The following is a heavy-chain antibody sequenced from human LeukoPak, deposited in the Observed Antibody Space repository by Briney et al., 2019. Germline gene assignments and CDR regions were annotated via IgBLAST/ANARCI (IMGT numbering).Heavy chain of an antibody. CDR3: ANRNRDGYNWTPFDY. V-gene: IGHV3-23*01. D-gene: IGHD5-24*01. J-gene: IGHJ4*02. CDR1: GFTFSSYA. Sequence: PGGSLRLSCAASGFTFSSYAMSWVRQAPGKGLECVSSISGSDGSTYYADSVKGRFTISRDNSKNTLYLQMNSLRAEDTAVYYCANRNRDGYNWTPFDYWGQGTLVTVSS. CDR2: ISGSDGST.